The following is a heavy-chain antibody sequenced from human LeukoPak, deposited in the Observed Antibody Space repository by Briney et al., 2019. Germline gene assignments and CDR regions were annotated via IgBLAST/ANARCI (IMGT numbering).Heavy chain of an antibody. CDR1: GGSISSGGYS. V-gene: IGHV4-30-2*01. Sequence: SPSETLSLTCAVSGGSISSGGYSWSWIRQPPGKGLEWIGYIYHSGSTYYNPSLKSRVTISVDRSKNQFSLKLSSVTAADTAVYYCARSPYDFWSGANWFDPWGQGTLVTVSS. CDR3: ARSPYDFWSGANWFDP. J-gene: IGHJ5*02. CDR2: IYHSGST. D-gene: IGHD3-3*01.